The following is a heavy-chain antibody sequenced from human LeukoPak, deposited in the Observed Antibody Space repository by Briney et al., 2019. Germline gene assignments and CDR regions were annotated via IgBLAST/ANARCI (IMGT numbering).Heavy chain of an antibody. CDR1: EYSFTSYW. J-gene: IGHJ4*02. Sequence: GESLKISCQGSEYSFTSYWFAWVRQLPGKGLEWMGVINPGDSDTRYSPSFQGQVTISADKSISTAYLQWSSLKASDTAMYYCARQGYCGGDCYSRFDYWGQGTLVTVSS. CDR2: INPGDSDT. CDR3: ARQGYCGGDCYSRFDY. V-gene: IGHV5-51*01. D-gene: IGHD2-21*02.